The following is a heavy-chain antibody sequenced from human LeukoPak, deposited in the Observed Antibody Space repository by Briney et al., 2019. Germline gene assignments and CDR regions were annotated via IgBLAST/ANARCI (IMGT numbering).Heavy chain of an antibody. CDR2: LSKSGNT. D-gene: IGHD3-9*01. J-gene: IGHJ3*02. V-gene: IGHV4-4*02. CDR3: ARARYVNSFYAFDI. Sequence: SGTLSLTCAVSGGSISSNKWWGWVRQPPGKGLEWIGYLSKSGNTNYSPSLKSRVTIFGDTSKNQFFLKLSSVTAADTAMYYCARARYVNSFYAFDIWGQGTLVTVSS. CDR1: GGSISSNKW.